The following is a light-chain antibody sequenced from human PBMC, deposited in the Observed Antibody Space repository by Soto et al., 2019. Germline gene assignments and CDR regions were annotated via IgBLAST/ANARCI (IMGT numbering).Light chain of an antibody. CDR1: QNVDSNY. Sequence: EIVLTQSTGTLSLSTGERATLSCRASQNVDSNYLAWYQQKPGQAPRIIIFGASGRATGIPDRFSGSGSGTDFTLTISRLEPEDFAVYYCQQYGSLSWTFGQGTKVDIK. CDR3: QQYGSLSWT. CDR2: GAS. V-gene: IGKV3-20*01. J-gene: IGKJ1*01.